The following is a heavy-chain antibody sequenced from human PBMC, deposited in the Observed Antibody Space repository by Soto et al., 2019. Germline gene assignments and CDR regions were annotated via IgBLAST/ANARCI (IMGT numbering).Heavy chain of an antibody. CDR1: GFTFSSYG. CDR2: ISYDGSNK. Sequence: GGSLRLSCAASGFTFSSYGMHWVRQAPGKGLEWVAVISYDGSNKDYADSVKGRFTISRDNSKNTLYLQMNSLRAEDTAVYYCVKDGWCGSYCGAFTIWGQGTMVTVSS. J-gene: IGHJ3*02. CDR3: VKDGWCGSYCGAFTI. V-gene: IGHV3-30*18. D-gene: IGHD1-26*01.